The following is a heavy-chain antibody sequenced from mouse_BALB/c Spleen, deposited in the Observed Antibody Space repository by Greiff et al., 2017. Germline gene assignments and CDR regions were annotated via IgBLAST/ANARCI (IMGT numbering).Heavy chain of an antibody. CDR3: ARGIYDGYPYYAMDY. CDR2: TFYSGIT. J-gene: IGHJ4*01. V-gene: IGHV3-3*02. D-gene: IGHD2-3*01. Sequence: FPGNKLEYIGNTFYSGITYYNPSLESRTYITRDTSKNQFSLKLSSVTTEDTATYYCARGIYDGYPYYAMDYWGQGTSVTVSS.